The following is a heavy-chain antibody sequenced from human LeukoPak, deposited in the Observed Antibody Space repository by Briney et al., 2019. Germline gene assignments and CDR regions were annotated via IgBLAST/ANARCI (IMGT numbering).Heavy chain of an antibody. CDR1: GFTFSGPA. J-gene: IGHJ4*02. CDR2: IRSTANGYAT. D-gene: IGHD3-10*01. CDR3: TGNYYGSGSYVDFDY. Sequence: PGGSLRLSCAASGFTFSGPALHWVRQASGKGLEWVGRIRSTANGYATAYAASVKGRFTISRDDSKNTAYLQMDSLKTEDTAVYYCTGNYYGSGSYVDFDYWGQGTLVTVSS. V-gene: IGHV3-73*01.